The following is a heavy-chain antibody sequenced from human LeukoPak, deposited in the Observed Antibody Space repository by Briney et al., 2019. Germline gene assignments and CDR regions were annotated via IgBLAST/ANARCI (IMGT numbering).Heavy chain of an antibody. CDR3: AELGITMIGGV. Sequence: GGSLRLSCAASGCTFSSYEMNWVRQAPGTGLEWVSYISSSGRNISYADSVKGRFTIARDNATNSLYLQMNSLRAEDTAVYYCAELGITMIGGVWGKGTTVTISS. CDR2: ISSSGRNI. J-gene: IGHJ6*04. CDR1: GCTFSSYE. D-gene: IGHD3-10*02. V-gene: IGHV3-48*03.